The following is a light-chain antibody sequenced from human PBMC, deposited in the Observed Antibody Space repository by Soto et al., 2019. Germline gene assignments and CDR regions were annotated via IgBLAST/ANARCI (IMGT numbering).Light chain of an antibody. CDR3: QQYNSYRKT. V-gene: IGKV2-28*01. CDR2: LGS. CDR1: QSRLHSNGYNY. J-gene: IGKJ1*01. Sequence: DIVMTQSPLSLPVTPGEPSSISCICSQSRLHSNGYNYLDWYLQKPGQSPQLLIYLGSNRASGVPSRFSGSGSGTEFTLTISSLQPDDFATYYCQQYNSYRKTFGQGTKVDIK.